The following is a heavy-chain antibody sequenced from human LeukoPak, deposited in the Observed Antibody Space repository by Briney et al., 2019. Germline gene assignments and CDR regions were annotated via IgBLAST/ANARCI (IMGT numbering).Heavy chain of an antibody. J-gene: IGHJ3*02. Sequence: PSETLSLTCTVSGGSISSYYWSWIRRPAGKGLEWIGYLSKSGNTNYSPSLKSRVTIFGDTSKNQFFLKLSSVTAADTAVYYCARARYVNSFYAFDIWGQGTLVTVS. CDR3: ARARYVNSFYAFDI. V-gene: IGHV4-59*01. CDR2: LSKSGNT. CDR1: GGSISSYY. D-gene: IGHD3-9*01.